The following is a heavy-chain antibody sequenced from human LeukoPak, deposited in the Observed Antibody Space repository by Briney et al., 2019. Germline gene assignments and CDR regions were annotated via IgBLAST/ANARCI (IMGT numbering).Heavy chain of an antibody. J-gene: IGHJ4*02. CDR2: LSWHSGSI. Sequence: GRSLRLSCVASGFKFNDYAMHWVRQAPGKGLEWVSGLSWHSGSIGYADSVKGRFIISRDNAKNSLYLEMNSLRPEDSALYYCAKETKVGENLYYLDYWGRGTLVTVSS. CDR1: GFKFNDYA. CDR3: AKETKVGENLYYLDY. V-gene: IGHV3-9*01. D-gene: IGHD1-26*01.